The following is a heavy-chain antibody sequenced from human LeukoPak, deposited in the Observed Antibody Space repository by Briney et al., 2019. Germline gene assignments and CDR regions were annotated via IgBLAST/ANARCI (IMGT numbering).Heavy chain of an antibody. J-gene: IGHJ4*02. Sequence: PGRSLRLSCAASGFTFSSYGMHWVRQAPGKGLEWVAVISYDGSNKYYADSVKGRFTISRDNSKNTLYLQMNSLRAEDTAVYYCAKDQGWLQLAWAFDYWGQGTLVTVSS. V-gene: IGHV3-30*18. CDR2: ISYDGSNK. CDR1: GFTFSSYG. CDR3: AKDQGWLQLAWAFDY. D-gene: IGHD5-24*01.